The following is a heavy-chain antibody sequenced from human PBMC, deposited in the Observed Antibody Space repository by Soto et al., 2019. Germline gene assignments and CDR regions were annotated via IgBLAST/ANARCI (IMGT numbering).Heavy chain of an antibody. J-gene: IGHJ6*02. V-gene: IGHV3-21*01. CDR2: ISSSSSYI. CDR1: GFTFSSYS. CDR3: ASSDMPTVTPWYYYGMDV. D-gene: IGHD4-4*01. Sequence: EVQLVESGGGLVKPGGSLRLSCAASGFTFSSYSMNWVRQAPGKGLEWVSSISSSSSYIYYADSVKGRFTISRDNAKNSLYLQMNSLRAEDTAVYYCASSDMPTVTPWYYYGMDVWGQGTTVTVSS.